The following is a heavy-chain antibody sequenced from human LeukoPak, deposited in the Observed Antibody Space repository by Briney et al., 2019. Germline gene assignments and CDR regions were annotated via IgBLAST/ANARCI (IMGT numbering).Heavy chain of an antibody. Sequence: SETLSLTCAVYGGSCDDYYCSWLRQPPGKGLEWIGEIHPSGIFYYNSSLLSRVTISIDTSKSQFSLRLTSVTAADTAFYYCARGRDRSKAGDHWGQGSLVTVSP. V-gene: IGHV4-34*01. J-gene: IGHJ4*02. CDR3: ARGRDRSKAGDH. CDR2: IHPSGIF. D-gene: IGHD5-24*01. CDR1: GGSCDDYY.